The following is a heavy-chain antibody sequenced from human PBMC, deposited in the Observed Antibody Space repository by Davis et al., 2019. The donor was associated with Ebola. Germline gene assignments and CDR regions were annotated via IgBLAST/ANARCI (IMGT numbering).Heavy chain of an antibody. CDR2: IYYSGST. CDR3: ARGRLEYYYGMDV. J-gene: IGHJ6*04. Sequence: SETLSLTCTVSGGSIISSSSYWGWIRQPPRKGLEWIGSIYYSGSTYYNPSLKSRVTISVDTSKNQFSLKLSSVTAADTAVYYCARGRLEYYYGMDVWGKGTTVTVSS. D-gene: IGHD1-1*01. CDR1: GGSIISSSSY. V-gene: IGHV4-39*01.